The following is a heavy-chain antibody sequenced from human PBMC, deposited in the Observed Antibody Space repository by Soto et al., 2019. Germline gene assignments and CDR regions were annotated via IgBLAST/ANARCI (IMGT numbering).Heavy chain of an antibody. V-gene: IGHV3-23*01. CDR1: GFTMSTYS. D-gene: IGHD5-12*01. J-gene: IGHJ4*02. CDR2: ISVTPGIT. Sequence: EMQLLESGGGLVQPGGSLRLSCAASGFTMSTYSVTWVRQAPGKGLEWVSGISVTPGITFYADSVKGRFTISRDSSNNAVYFQMNSLRAEDTAMYFCSKWSGYGDLWGQGTLVTVSS. CDR3: SKWSGYGDL.